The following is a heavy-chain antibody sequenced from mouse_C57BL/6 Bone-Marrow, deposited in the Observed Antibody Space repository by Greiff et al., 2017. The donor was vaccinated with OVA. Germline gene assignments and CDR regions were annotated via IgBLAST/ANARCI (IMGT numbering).Heavy chain of an antibody. CDR1: GFTFSSYG. J-gene: IGHJ4*01. V-gene: IGHV5-6*01. CDR3: ARHTATVVAPNAMDY. Sequence: EVQGVESGGDLVKPGGSLKLSCAASGFTFSSYGMSWVRQTPDKRLEWVATISSGGSYTYYPDSVKGRFTISRDNAENTLYLQMSSLKSEDTAMYYCARHTATVVAPNAMDYWGQGTSVTVSS. CDR2: ISSGGSYT. D-gene: IGHD1-1*01.